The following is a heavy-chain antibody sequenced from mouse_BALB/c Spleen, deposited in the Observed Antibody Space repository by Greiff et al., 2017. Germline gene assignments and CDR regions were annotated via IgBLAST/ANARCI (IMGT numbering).Heavy chain of an antibody. CDR1: GFTFSSFG. CDR3: ASMYYRYDVGTFFDY. V-gene: IGHV5-17*02. Sequence: EVQGVESGGGLVQPGGSRKLSCAASGFTFSSFGMHWVRQAPEKGLEWVAYISSGSSTIYYADTVKGRFTISRDNPKNTLFLQMTSLRSEDTAMYYCASMYYRYDVGTFFDYWGQGTTLTVSS. D-gene: IGHD2-14*01. CDR2: ISSGSSTI. J-gene: IGHJ2*01.